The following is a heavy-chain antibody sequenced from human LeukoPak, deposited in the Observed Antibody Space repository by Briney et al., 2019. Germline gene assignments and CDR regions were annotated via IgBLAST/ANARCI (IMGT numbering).Heavy chain of an antibody. D-gene: IGHD3-22*01. CDR3: ARSMIVARGWFDP. V-gene: IGHV4-4*07. Sequence: NPSETLSLTCTVSGGSISIYYWSWIRQPAGKGLEWVGHIYISGSTNYNPSLKSRVTISVDTSKNQFSLKLRPVTAADTAVYYCARSMIVARGWFDPWGQGTLVTVSS. CDR2: IYISGST. J-gene: IGHJ5*02. CDR1: GGSISIYY.